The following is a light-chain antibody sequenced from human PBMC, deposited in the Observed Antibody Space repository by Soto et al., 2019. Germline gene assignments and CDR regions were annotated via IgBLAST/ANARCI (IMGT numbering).Light chain of an antibody. J-gene: IGKJ1*01. Sequence: EIVLTQSPATLSLSPGETATLSCRASQRVSSSYLAWYQQKTGQAPRLLIYAASSRATGIPDRFSGSGSGTDFTLTISRLEPEDFAVYYCQQYGSLSWTFGQGTKVDIK. CDR2: AAS. CDR3: QQYGSLSWT. CDR1: QRVSSSY. V-gene: IGKV3-20*01.